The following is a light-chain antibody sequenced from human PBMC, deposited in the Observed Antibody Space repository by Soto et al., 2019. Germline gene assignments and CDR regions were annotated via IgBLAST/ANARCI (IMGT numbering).Light chain of an antibody. CDR2: GNS. V-gene: IGLV1-40*01. Sequence: QSVLTQPPSVSGAPGQRVTISCTGSSSNIGAGYDVHWYQQLPGTAPKLLIYGNSNRPSGVPDRFSGSKSGTSASLAITGLQAEDEGDYSCQSYDSSLSGYVFGTGTKLTVL. CDR3: QSYDSSLSGYV. J-gene: IGLJ1*01. CDR1: SSNIGAGYD.